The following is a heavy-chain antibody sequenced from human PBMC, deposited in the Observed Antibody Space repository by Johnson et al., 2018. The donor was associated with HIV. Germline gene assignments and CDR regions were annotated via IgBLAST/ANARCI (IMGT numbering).Heavy chain of an antibody. CDR1: GFTVSSNY. Sequence: VQLVESGGGLIQPGGSLRLSCAASGFTVSSNYMTWVRQAPGKGLEWVSVIYSGRSTYYADSVKRRFTISRDNAKKSLYLQMNSLRAEETAVYYCASLHAFDIWGQGTMVTVSS. J-gene: IGHJ3*02. CDR3: ASLHAFDI. V-gene: IGHV3-53*03. CDR2: IYSGRST.